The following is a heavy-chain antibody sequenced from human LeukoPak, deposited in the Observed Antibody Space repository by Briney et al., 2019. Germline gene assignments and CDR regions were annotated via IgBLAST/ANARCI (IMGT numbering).Heavy chain of an antibody. CDR1: GFTFSSYA. CDR2: ISYDGSNK. D-gene: IGHD3-10*01. V-gene: IGHV3-30-3*01. CDR3: ARGRSGSYYNAQDY. Sequence: PGRSLRLSCAACGFTFSSYAMHWVRQAPGKGLEWVAVISYDGSNKYYADSVKGRFTISRDNSKNTLYLQMNSLRAEDTAVYYCARGRSGSYYNAQDYWGQGTLVTVSS. J-gene: IGHJ4*02.